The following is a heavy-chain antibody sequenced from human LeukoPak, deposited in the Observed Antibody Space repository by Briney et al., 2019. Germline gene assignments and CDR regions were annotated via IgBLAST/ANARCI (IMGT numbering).Heavy chain of an antibody. CDR2: ISWNSGST. V-gene: IGHV3-23*01. CDR1: GFTFDDYA. Sequence: PGGSLRLSCAASGFTFDDYAMHWVRQAPGKGLEWVSGISWNSGSTYYADSVKGRFTISRDNSKNTLYLQMNSLRAEDTAVYYCAKDLGYYDYVWGSYLIFDYWGQGTLVTVSS. J-gene: IGHJ4*02. D-gene: IGHD3-16*02. CDR3: AKDLGYYDYVWGSYLIFDY.